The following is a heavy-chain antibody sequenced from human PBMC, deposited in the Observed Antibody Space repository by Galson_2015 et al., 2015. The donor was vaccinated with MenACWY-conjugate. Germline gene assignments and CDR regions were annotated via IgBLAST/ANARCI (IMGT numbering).Heavy chain of an antibody. CDR3: ALASGDFDY. D-gene: IGHD1-14*01. J-gene: IGHJ4*02. CDR2: IDPHDSYT. Sequence: QSGAEVKKPGESLTISCKASGYRFTGYWITWVRQVPGKGLEWMGRIDPHDSYTNYSPFFHGHVTISVDRPNTTAYLQWSSLKASDTAMYYCALASGDFDYWGQGTLVTVSS. CDR1: GYRFTGYW. V-gene: IGHV5-10-1*01.